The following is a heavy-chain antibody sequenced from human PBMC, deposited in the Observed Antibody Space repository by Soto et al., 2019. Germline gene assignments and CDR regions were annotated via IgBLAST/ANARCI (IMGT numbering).Heavy chain of an antibody. V-gene: IGHV3-23*01. CDR2: INSRGDNT. CDR3: GNGLENHYNYDY. Sequence: PGGSLRLSCAASGFTISNHVMSWVRQAPGKGPEWVSSINSRGDNTYYAGSVRGRFTISRDNSKSTLYLQMNSLRAEDTAVYYCGNGLENHYNYDYWGQGTLVTVSS. CDR1: GFTISNHV. D-gene: IGHD3-16*01. J-gene: IGHJ4*02.